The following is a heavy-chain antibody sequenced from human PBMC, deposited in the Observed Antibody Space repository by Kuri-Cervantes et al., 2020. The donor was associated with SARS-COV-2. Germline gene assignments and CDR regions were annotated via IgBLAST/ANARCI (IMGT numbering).Heavy chain of an antibody. CDR3: ARVEAYGDSYYYYYGMDV. J-gene: IGHJ6*02. CDR1: GGTFSSYA. D-gene: IGHD4-17*01. V-gene: IGHV1-69*13. Sequence: SVKVSCKASGGTFSSYAISWVRQAPGQGLEWMGGIIPIFGTANYAQKFQGRVTITADESTSTAYMELSSLRSEDTAVYYCARVEAYGDSYYYYYGMDVWGQGTTVTVSS. CDR2: IIPIFGTA.